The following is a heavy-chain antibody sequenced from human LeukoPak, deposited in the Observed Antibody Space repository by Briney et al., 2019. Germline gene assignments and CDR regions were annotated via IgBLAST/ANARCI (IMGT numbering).Heavy chain of an antibody. D-gene: IGHD3-10*01. Sequence: SETLSLTCTVSGGSISSYYWSWIRQPPGKGLEWIGEINHSGSTNYNPSLKSRVTISVDTSKNQFSLKLSSVTAADTAVYYCARGPRYYYGSGSHRGPPFDYWGQGTLVTVSS. J-gene: IGHJ4*02. CDR3: ARGPRYYYGSGSHRGPPFDY. V-gene: IGHV4-34*01. CDR1: GGSISSYY. CDR2: INHSGST.